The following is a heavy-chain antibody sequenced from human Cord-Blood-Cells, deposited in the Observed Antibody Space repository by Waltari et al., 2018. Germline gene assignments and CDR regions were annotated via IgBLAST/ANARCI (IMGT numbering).Heavy chain of an antibody. V-gene: IGHV4-39*01. CDR3: AVTVTNWFDP. CDR1: GGSISSSSYS. D-gene: IGHD4-17*01. CDR2: IYYSGST. Sequence: QLQLQESGPGLVKPSETLSLTCTVSGGSISSSSYSWAWIRQPPGKGLEWIGSIYYSGSTYYNPSLKSRVTISVDTSKNQFSLKLSSVTAADTAVYYCAVTVTNWFDPWGQGTLVTVSS. J-gene: IGHJ5*02.